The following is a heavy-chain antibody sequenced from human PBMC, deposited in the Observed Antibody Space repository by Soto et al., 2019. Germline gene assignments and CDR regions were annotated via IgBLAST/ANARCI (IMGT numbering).Heavy chain of an antibody. Sequence: GTSVKVSCKASGGTFSSYAISWVRQAPGQGLEWMGGIIPIFGTANYAQKFQGRVTITADESTSTAYMELSSLRSEDTAVYYCAQADVDIVATTIYYYGMDVWGQGTTVTVSS. CDR1: GGTFSSYA. CDR2: IIPIFGTA. V-gene: IGHV1-69*13. J-gene: IGHJ6*02. CDR3: AQADVDIVATTIYYYGMDV. D-gene: IGHD5-12*01.